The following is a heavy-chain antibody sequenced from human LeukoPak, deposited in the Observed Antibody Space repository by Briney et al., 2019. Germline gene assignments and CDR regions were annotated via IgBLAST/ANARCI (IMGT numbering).Heavy chain of an antibody. CDR3: ARGGMTGTPDY. CDR2: IKQDGTET. D-gene: IGHD1-7*01. J-gene: IGHJ4*02. CDR1: GFTFSNYW. Sequence: PGGSLRLSCEASGFTFSNYWKTWVRQVPGKGLEWVANIKQDGTETYYVDSVKGRFTLSRDNARNSLYLQMNYLGVDDTAVYYCARGGMTGTPDYWGQGTLVTVSS. V-gene: IGHV3-7*01.